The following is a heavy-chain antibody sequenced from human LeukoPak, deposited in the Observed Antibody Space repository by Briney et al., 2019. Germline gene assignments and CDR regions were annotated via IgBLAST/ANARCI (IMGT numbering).Heavy chain of an antibody. CDR2: FDPEDGET. J-gene: IGHJ3*02. D-gene: IGHD3-9*01. CDR3: ATTRYDILTDDAFDI. V-gene: IGHV1-24*01. Sequence: ASVTVSCKVSGYTLTELSMHWVRQAPGKGLEWMGGFDPEDGETIYAQKFQGRVTMTEDTSTDTAYMELSSLRSGDTAVYYCATTRYDILTDDAFDIWGQGTMVTVSS. CDR1: GYTLTELS.